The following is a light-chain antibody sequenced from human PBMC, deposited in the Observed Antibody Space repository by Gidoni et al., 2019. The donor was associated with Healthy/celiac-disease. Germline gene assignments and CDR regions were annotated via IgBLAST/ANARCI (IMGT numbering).Light chain of an antibody. Sequence: EIVMTQSPATLSVSPGERATLSCRASQSVSSNLAWYQQKPGQAPRLLIYGASTRATGIPARFSGSGSGTEFTLTISSLQSEDFAVYYCQQYNNWPPRRTFXGXTKVEXK. V-gene: IGKV3-15*01. CDR3: QQYNNWPPRRT. CDR2: GAS. J-gene: IGKJ4*01. CDR1: QSVSSN.